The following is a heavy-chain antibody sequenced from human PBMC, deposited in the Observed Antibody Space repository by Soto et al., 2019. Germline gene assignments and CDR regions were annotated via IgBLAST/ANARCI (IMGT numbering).Heavy chain of an antibody. CDR2: IYYSGST. Sequence: QLQLQESGPGLVKPSETLSLTCTVSGGSISSSSYYWGWIRQPPGKGLEWIGSIYYSGSTYYNPSLTSRVTISVDTSKNQFSLKLSSVTAADTAVYYCARSPYDFWSGFNWFDPWGQGTLVTVSS. CDR1: GGSISSSSYY. V-gene: IGHV4-39*01. CDR3: ARSPYDFWSGFNWFDP. J-gene: IGHJ5*02. D-gene: IGHD3-3*01.